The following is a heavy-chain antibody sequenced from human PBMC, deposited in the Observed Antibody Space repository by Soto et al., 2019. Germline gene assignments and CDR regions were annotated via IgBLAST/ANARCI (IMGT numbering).Heavy chain of an antibody. D-gene: IGHD4-17*01. CDR1: GACISSYY. CDR2: IYYSGST. CDR3: ARQKTLTTVFAS. J-gene: IGHJ5*01. V-gene: IGHV4-59*08. Sequence: SETLSLTCTVSGACISSYYWSWIRQPPGEGLEWVGYIYYSGSTNHNPALRSRVTISVDTSKNQFSLKLSSVTAADTAVYYCARQKTLTTVFASWGQGTMDTV.